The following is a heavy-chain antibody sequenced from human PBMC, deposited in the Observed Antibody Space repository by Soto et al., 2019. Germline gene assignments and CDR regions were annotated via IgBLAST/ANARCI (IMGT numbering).Heavy chain of an antibody. Sequence: PSETLSLTCTVSGGSISSGGYYWSWIRQHPGKGLEWIGYIYYSGSTYYNPSLKSRVTISVDTSKNQFSLKLSSVTAADTAVYYCARGGYDSSGYEKTRIRFVFDYWGQGTLVTVSS. CDR3: ARGGYDSSGYEKTRIRFVFDY. D-gene: IGHD3-22*01. CDR1: GGSISSGGYY. V-gene: IGHV4-31*03. J-gene: IGHJ4*02. CDR2: IYYSGST.